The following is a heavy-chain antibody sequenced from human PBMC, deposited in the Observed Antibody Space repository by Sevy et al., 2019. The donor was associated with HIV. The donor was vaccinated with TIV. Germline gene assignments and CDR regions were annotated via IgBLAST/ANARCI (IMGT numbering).Heavy chain of an antibody. Sequence: GGSLRLSCAASGFTFSNYNMNWVRQAPGKGLEWVSSISSSSTEIYYADSVKGRFTIARDNAKNSLYMQMNSLRAEDTAVYYWARDWEYSSSHPLDNWGQGTLVTVSS. CDR2: ISSSSTEI. J-gene: IGHJ4*02. V-gene: IGHV3-21*01. CDR3: ARDWEYSSSHPLDN. CDR1: GFTFSNYN. D-gene: IGHD6-6*01.